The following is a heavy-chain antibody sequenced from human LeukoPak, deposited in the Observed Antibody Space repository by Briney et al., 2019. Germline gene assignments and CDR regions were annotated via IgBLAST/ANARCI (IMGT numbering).Heavy chain of an antibody. V-gene: IGHV1-69*13. CDR1: GGTFSSYA. J-gene: IGHJ4*02. CDR2: IIPIFGTA. Sequence: ASVKVSCKASGGTFSSYAISWVRQAPGQGLEWMGGIIPIFGTANYAQKFQGRVTITADESTSTAYMELSSLRSEDTAVYYCARGVDYGDYFLTLDYWGQGTLVTVSS. CDR3: ARGVDYGDYFLTLDY. D-gene: IGHD4-17*01.